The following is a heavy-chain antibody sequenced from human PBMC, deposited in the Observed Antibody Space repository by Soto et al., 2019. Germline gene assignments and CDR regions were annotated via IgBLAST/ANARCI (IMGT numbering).Heavy chain of an antibody. D-gene: IGHD1-1*01. Sequence: QVQLQESGPGLVKPSQTLSLTCTVSGGSLSSGGYYWSWIRQHPGKSLEWIGYIYYSRSTYSNPSLKTRVTISVDTSKNQFSLKPSSVTAAATAVDYCAREPPSRETTSDWFDPWGEGTLVIVS. CDR3: AREPPSRETTSDWFDP. CDR2: IYYSRST. V-gene: IGHV4-31*03. CDR1: GGSLSSGGYY. J-gene: IGHJ5*02.